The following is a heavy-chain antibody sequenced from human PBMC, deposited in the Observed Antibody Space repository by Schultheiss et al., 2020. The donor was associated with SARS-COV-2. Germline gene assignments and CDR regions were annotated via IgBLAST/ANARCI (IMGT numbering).Heavy chain of an antibody. CDR3: ARGRVQLWLLAN. V-gene: IGHV1-2*02. D-gene: IGHD5-18*01. CDR2: INPNSGGT. J-gene: IGHJ4*02. Sequence: ASVKVSCKASGYTFTSYGISWVRQAPGQGLEWMGWINPNSGGTNYAQKFQGRVTMTRDTSISTAYMVLSRLRSDDTAVYYCARGRVQLWLLANWGQGTLVTVSS. CDR1: GYTFTSYG.